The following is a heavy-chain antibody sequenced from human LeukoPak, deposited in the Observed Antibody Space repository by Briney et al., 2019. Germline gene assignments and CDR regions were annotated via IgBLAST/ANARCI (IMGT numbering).Heavy chain of an antibody. D-gene: IGHD6-13*01. CDR2: IRYDGSNK. Sequence: GGSLRLSCAASGFTFSSYGMHWVRQAPGKGLEWVAFIRYDGSNKYYADSVKGRFTISRDNSKNTLYLQMNSLRAEDTAVYYCAKGHNHIAAAPPSLLDYWGQGTLVTVSS. V-gene: IGHV3-30*02. CDR3: AKGHNHIAAAPPSLLDY. CDR1: GFTFSSYG. J-gene: IGHJ4*02.